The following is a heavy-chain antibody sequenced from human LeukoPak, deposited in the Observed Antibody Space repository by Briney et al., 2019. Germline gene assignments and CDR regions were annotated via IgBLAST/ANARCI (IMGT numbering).Heavy chain of an antibody. CDR2: IWYDGSNK. D-gene: IGHD5-12*01. CDR3: ARDRAVKARIGGMDV. Sequence: GRSLRLSCAASGFTLNSYGMHWVRQAPGKGLEWVAVIWYDGSNKYYADSVKGRFTISRDNAKNSLYLQMNSLRAEDTAIYYCARDRAVKARIGGMDVWGQGTTVIVSS. CDR1: GFTLNSYG. J-gene: IGHJ6*02. V-gene: IGHV3-33*08.